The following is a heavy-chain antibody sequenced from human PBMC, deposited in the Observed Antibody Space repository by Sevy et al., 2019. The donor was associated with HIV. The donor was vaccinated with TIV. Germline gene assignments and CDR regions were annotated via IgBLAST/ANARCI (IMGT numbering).Heavy chain of an antibody. V-gene: IGHV3-30*18. Sequence: GGSLRLSCAASGFTFSSYGMHWVRQAPGKGLEWVAVISYDGSNKYYADSVKGRFTISRDNSKNPLYLQMNSLRAEDTAVYYCAKDRGWQVVVVPAGIDYWGQGTLVTVSS. CDR1: GFTFSSYG. CDR3: AKDRGWQVVVVPAGIDY. J-gene: IGHJ4*02. CDR2: ISYDGSNK. D-gene: IGHD2-2*01.